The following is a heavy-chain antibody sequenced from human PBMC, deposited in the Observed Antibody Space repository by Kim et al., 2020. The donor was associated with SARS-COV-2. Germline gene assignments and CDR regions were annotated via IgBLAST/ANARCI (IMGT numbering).Heavy chain of an antibody. V-gene: IGHV1-24*01. Sequence: AQKCQGRVTMTEDTSTDTAYMELSSLRSEDTAVYYCATDRHYGSGDYFDYWGQGTLVTVSS. D-gene: IGHD3-10*01. CDR3: ATDRHYGSGDYFDY. J-gene: IGHJ4*02.